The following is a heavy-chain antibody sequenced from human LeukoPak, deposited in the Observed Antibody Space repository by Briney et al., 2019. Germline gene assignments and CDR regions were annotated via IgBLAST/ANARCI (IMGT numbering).Heavy chain of an antibody. J-gene: IGHJ3*02. CDR1: GFTFSSYS. D-gene: IGHD6-19*01. CDR3: ARDLGQQWLVPRFDAFDI. Sequence: GGYLRLSCAASGFTFSSYSMKWVRQAPGKGLEWVSYISSSSSTIYYADSVKGRFTISRDNAKNSLYLQMNSLRAEDTAVYYCARDLGQQWLVPRFDAFDIWGQGTMVTVSS. V-gene: IGHV3-48*01. CDR2: ISSSSSTI.